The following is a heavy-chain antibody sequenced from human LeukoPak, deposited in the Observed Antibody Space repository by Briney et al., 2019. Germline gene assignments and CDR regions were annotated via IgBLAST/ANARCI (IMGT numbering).Heavy chain of an antibody. D-gene: IGHD1-26*01. CDR1: GFTFSSYW. V-gene: IGHV3-74*01. J-gene: IGHJ4*02. CDR2: INSDGSST. CDR3: SSKGHYSGSLEVDH. Sequence: RPGGSLRLSCAASGFTFSSYWMHWVRQAPGKGLVWVSRINSDGSSTSYADSVKGRFTISRDNAKNTLYLRMNSLRAEDTAVYYCSSKGHYSGSLEVDHWGQGTLVTVSS.